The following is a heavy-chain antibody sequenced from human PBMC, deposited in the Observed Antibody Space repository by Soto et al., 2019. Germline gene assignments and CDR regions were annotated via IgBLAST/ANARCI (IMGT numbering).Heavy chain of an antibody. Sequence: PGGSLRLSCAASGFTFSSYAMHWVRQAPGKGLEWVAVISYDGSNKYYADSVKGRFTISGDNSKNTLYLQMNSLRAEDTAVYYCARDHGLRFLEWLFPSHELYYYYGMDVWGQGTTVTVSS. D-gene: IGHD3-3*01. J-gene: IGHJ6*02. CDR1: GFTFSSYA. CDR2: ISYDGSNK. V-gene: IGHV3-30-3*01. CDR3: ARDHGLRFLEWLFPSHELYYYYGMDV.